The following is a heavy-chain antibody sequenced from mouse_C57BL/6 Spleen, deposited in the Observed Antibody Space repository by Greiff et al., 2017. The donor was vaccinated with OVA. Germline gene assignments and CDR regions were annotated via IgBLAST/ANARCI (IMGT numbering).Heavy chain of an antibody. CDR1: GFSLTSYG. Sequence: VQLKESGPGLVQPSQSLSITCTVSGFSLTSYGVHWVRQSPGKGLEWLGVIWSGGSTDYNAAFISRLSISKDNSKSQVFFKMNSLQADDPAIYYCALNRPPGARAMDYWGQGTSVTVSS. J-gene: IGHJ4*01. V-gene: IGHV2-2*01. CDR2: IWSGGST. D-gene: IGHD4-1*01. CDR3: ALNRPPGARAMDY.